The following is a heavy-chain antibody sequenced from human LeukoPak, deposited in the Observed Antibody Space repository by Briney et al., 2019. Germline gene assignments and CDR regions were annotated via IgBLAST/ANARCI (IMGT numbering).Heavy chain of an antibody. CDR1: GYTFTSYG. D-gene: IGHD2-15*01. Sequence: ASVKVSCKASGYTFTSYGISWVRQAPGQGLEWMGRISAYNGNTNYAQKLQGRVTMTTDTSTSTAYMELRSLRSDDTAVYYCARDGDTGYCSGGSCSDYFDYWGQGTLVTVSS. V-gene: IGHV1-18*01. CDR2: ISAYNGNT. CDR3: ARDGDTGYCSGGSCSDYFDY. J-gene: IGHJ4*02.